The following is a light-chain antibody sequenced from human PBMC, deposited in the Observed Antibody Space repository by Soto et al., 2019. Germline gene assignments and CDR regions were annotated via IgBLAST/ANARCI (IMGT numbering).Light chain of an antibody. CDR3: MLALQDPSIT. CDR1: QSLLHSNGYNY. V-gene: IGKV2-28*01. J-gene: IGKJ5*01. Sequence: DIVMTQSPLSLPVTPGEPASISCRSSQSLLHSNGYNYLDWYLQKPGQSPQLLIYLGSNRASGVADRFSGSGSGTDFILTISRVEAEDVGVYYCMLALQDPSITFGQGTRLEIK. CDR2: LGS.